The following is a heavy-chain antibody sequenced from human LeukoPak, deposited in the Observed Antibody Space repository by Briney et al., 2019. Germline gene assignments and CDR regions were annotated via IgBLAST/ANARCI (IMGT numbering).Heavy chain of an antibody. V-gene: IGHV3-30-3*01. CDR2: ISYDGSNK. CDR3: ERETYYYDSSGYSDPSVAFDI. J-gene: IGHJ3*02. CDR1: GFTFSSYA. Sequence: GRSLRPSCAASGFTFSSYAMHWVRQAPGKGLEWVAVISYDGSNKYYADSVKGRFTISIDNSKNTLYLQMNSLRAEDTAVYYCERETYYYDSSGYSDPSVAFDIWGQGTMVTVSS. D-gene: IGHD3-22*01.